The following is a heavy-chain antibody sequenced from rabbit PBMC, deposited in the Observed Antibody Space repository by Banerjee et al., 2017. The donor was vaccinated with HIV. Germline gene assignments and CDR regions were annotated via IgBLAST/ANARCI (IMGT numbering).Heavy chain of an antibody. Sequence: QEQLVESGGGLVQPEGSLTLTCTASGFSFSSSYVMCWVRQAPGKGLELIACIATGSGSAYYASWAKGRFTSSKTSSTTVTLQMTSLTAADTATYFCARDGYVYNDYYLDLWGQGTLVTVS. CDR3: ARDGYVYNDYYLDL. CDR1: GFSFSSSYV. J-gene: IGHJ3*01. D-gene: IGHD2-1*01. CDR2: IATGSGSA. V-gene: IGHV1S45*01.